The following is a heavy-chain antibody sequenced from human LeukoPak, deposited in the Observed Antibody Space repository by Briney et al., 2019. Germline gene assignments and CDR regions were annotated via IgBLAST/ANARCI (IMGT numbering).Heavy chain of an antibody. CDR1: GYTFTGYY. V-gene: IGHV1-2*06. J-gene: IGHJ4*02. D-gene: IGHD3-3*01. Sequence: EASVKVSCKASGYTFTGYYMHWVRQAPGQGLEWMGRINPNSGGTNYAQKFQGRATMTRDTSISTAYMELSRLRSDDTAVYYCARSGQTIFGVVVLFDYWGQGTLVTVSS. CDR3: ARSGQTIFGVVVLFDY. CDR2: INPNSGGT.